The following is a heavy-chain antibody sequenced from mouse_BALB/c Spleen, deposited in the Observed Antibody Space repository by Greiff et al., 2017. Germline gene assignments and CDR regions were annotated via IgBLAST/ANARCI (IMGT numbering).Heavy chain of an antibody. D-gene: IGHD2-1*01. J-gene: IGHJ4*01. CDR3: TREGNSYAMDY. V-gene: IGHV1-5*01. CDR1: GYSFTSYW. Sequence: VQLQQSGTVLARPGASVKMSCKASGYSFTSYWMHWVNQRPGQGLEWIGAIYPGNSDTSYNQKFKGKAKLTAVTSASTAYMELSSLTNEDSAVCCCTREGNSYAMDYWGQGTSVTVSA. CDR2: IYPGNSDT.